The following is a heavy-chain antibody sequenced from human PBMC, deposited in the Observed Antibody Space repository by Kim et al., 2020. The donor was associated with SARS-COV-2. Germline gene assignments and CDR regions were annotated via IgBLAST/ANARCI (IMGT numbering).Heavy chain of an antibody. CDR2: INAGNGNT. Sequence: ASVKVSCKASGYTFTSYAMHWVRQAPGQRLEWMGWINAGNGNTKYSQKFQGRVTITRDTSASTAYMELSSLRSEDTAVYYCAKVYYDILTGYYRELDGGYFDYWGQGTLVTVSS. D-gene: IGHD3-9*01. CDR3: AKVYYDILTGYYRELDGGYFDY. V-gene: IGHV1-3*01. CDR1: GYTFTSYA. J-gene: IGHJ4*02.